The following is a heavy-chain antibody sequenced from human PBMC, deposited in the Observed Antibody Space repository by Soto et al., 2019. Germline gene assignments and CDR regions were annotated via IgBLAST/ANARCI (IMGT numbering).Heavy chain of an antibody. V-gene: IGHV1-3*05. D-gene: IGHD6-19*01. J-gene: IGHJ4*02. CDR2: INAGNGNT. CDR3: ARAVAVPADFDY. Sequence: QVQLVQSGAEEKKPGASVKVSCKASGYTFTGYAMHWVRQAPGQRLEWMGWINAGNGNTKYSQKFQGRVTITRDTSASTAYMELSSLRFEDTAVYYCARAVAVPADFDYWGQGTLVTFSS. CDR1: GYTFTGYA.